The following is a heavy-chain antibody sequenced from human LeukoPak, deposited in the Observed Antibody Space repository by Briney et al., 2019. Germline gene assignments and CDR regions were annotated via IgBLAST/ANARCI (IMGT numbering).Heavy chain of an antibody. CDR3: ARNPGESSWSLYYFDY. D-gene: IGHD6-13*01. CDR2: IYYSGST. V-gene: IGHV4-59*01. CDR1: GGSISSYY. J-gene: IGHJ4*02. Sequence: PSETLSLTCTVSGGSISSYYWSWIRQPPGKGLEWIGYIYYSGSTNYNPSLKSRVTISVDTSKNQFSLKLSSVTAADTAVYYCARNPGESSWSLYYFDYWGQGTLVTVSS.